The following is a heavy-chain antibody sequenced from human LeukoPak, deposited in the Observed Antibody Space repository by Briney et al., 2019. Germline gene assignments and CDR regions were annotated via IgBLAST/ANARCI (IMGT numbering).Heavy chain of an antibody. CDR1: GFTFRHYG. D-gene: IGHD6-19*01. CDR3: AKDPLTTAVAGLFDA. CDR2: ISGPGVST. V-gene: IGHV3-23*01. Sequence: GGSLRLSCAASGFTFRHYGMSWVRQTPGKGLEWVSAISGPGVSTYYADFAKGRFTISRDNSKNTLYLQMSNLRGEDTAIYYCAKDPLTTAVAGLFDAWGQGTLVTVSS. J-gene: IGHJ4*02.